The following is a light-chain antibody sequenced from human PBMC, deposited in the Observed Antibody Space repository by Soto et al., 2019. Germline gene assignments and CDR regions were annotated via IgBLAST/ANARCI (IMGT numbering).Light chain of an antibody. CDR2: KAS. CDR1: QSISSW. CDR3: QQYNSYPWT. J-gene: IGKJ1*01. Sequence: DIQMAQSPSTLSASIGDRVTITCRASQSISSWLAWYQQKPGKAPKLLIYKASSLESGVPSRFSGSGSGTEFTLTISSLHPDDFATYYCQQYNSYPWTFGQGTKVDI. V-gene: IGKV1-5*03.